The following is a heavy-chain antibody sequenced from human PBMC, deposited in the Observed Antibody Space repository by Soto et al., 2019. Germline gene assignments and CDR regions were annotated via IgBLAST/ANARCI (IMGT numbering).Heavy chain of an antibody. CDR2: IWYDGSNK. J-gene: IGHJ3*02. D-gene: IGHD5-18*01. CDR3: ARDRIEPHAFDI. Sequence: QVQLVESGGGVVQPGRSLRLSCAASGFTFSSYGMHWVRQAPGKGLEWVAVIWYDGSNKYYADSVKGRFTISRDNSKNTLYLQMNSLRAEDTAVYYCARDRIEPHAFDIWGQGTMVTVSS. V-gene: IGHV3-33*01. CDR1: GFTFSSYG.